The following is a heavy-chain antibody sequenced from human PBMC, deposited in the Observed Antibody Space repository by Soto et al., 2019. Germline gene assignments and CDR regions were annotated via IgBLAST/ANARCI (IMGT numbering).Heavy chain of an antibody. V-gene: IGHV4-34*01. D-gene: IGHD2-15*01. Sequence: SETLSLTCAVYGGSFSGYYWSWIRQPPGKGLEWIGEINHSGSTNYNPSLKSRVTISVDTSKNQFSLKLSSVTAADTAVYYCARGVGRQDDYWGQGTLVTVSS. CDR2: INHSGST. J-gene: IGHJ4*02. CDR3: ARGVGRQDDY. CDR1: GGSFSGYY.